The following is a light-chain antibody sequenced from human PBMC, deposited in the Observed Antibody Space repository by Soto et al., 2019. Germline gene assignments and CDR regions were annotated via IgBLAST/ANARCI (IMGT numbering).Light chain of an antibody. J-gene: IGLJ1*01. V-gene: IGLV2-14*01. Sequence: QSVLTQPASVSGSPGQSIAISCTGTSSDIGGSNYVSWYQQLPGKAPKLMIYDVSDRPSGVSNRFSGSKSGNTASLTISGLQAEDAADYYCSSYTSSSLYVFGTGTKVTVL. CDR3: SSYTSSSLYV. CDR1: SSDIGGSNY. CDR2: DVS.